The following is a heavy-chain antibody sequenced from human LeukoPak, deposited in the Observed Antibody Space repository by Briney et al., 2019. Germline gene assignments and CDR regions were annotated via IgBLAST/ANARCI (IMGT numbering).Heavy chain of an antibody. CDR3: ARAYVDIVATTYFDY. V-gene: IGHV3-30-3*01. CDR1: GFTFSSYA. CDR2: ISYDGSNK. Sequence: GGSLRLSCAASGFTFSSYAMHWVRQAPGKGLEWVAVISYDGSNKYYADSVKGRFTISRDNSKNTLYLQMNSLRAEDTAVYYCARAYVDIVATTYFDYWGQGTLVSVSS. D-gene: IGHD5-12*01. J-gene: IGHJ4*02.